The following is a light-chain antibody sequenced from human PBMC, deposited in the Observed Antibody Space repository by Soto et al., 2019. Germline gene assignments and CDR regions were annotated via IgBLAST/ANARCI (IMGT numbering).Light chain of an antibody. CDR1: QSVGSD. CDR3: QQYNIWPLT. CDR2: GAS. J-gene: IGKJ4*01. Sequence: EIVMTQSPTTLSVSPGERATLSCRASQSVGSDLAWYLQKPGQAPRLLIYGASARATGIPARFSGSGSGTEFTLTISSLQSEDIAVYYCQQYNIWPLTFGGGTEVEIK. V-gene: IGKV3-15*01.